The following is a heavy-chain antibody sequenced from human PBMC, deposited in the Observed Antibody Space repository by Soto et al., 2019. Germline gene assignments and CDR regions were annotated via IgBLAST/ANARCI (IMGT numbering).Heavy chain of an antibody. V-gene: IGHV3-23*01. CDR1: GFTFSSYA. CDR3: ARIMYYYDSSGYSDY. CDR2: ISGSGGSA. Sequence: EVQLLESGGGLVQPGGSLRLSCAASGFTFSSYAMSWVRQAPGKGLEWVSAISGSGGSAYYADSVKGRFTISRDNSKNTLHLQMNSLRAEDTAVYYCARIMYYYDSSGYSDYWGQGTLVAVSS. D-gene: IGHD3-22*01. J-gene: IGHJ4*02.